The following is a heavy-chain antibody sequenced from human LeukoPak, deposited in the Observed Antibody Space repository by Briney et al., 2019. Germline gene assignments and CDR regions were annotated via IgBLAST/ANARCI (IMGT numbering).Heavy chain of an antibody. D-gene: IGHD6-13*01. V-gene: IGHV4-61*02. CDR1: GVSISSGSDY. Sequence: SETLSLTCSVSGVSISSGSDYWSWLRQPAGKGLEWIGRIDSSGSTSYHPSLKSRLTISVDTSKNQFSLKLTSVTAADTAVYYCARVRRPYSSSPDAFDIWGQGTMVTVSS. J-gene: IGHJ3*02. CDR2: IDSSGST. CDR3: ARVRRPYSSSPDAFDI.